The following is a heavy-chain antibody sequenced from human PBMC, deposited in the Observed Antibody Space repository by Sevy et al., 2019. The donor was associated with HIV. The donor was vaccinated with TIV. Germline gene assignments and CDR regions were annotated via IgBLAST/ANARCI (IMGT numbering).Heavy chain of an antibody. J-gene: IGHJ6*02. CDR2: IWYDGSNK. D-gene: IGHD6-19*01. CDR3: ARELEEHWLVPGLNYYGMDV. Sequence: GGSLRLSCAASGFTFSSYGMNWVRQAPGKGLEWVAVIWYDGSNKYYADSVKGRFTISRDNSKNTLYLQMNSLRAEDTAVYYCARELEEHWLVPGLNYYGMDVWGQGTTVTVSS. V-gene: IGHV3-33*01. CDR1: GFTFSSYG.